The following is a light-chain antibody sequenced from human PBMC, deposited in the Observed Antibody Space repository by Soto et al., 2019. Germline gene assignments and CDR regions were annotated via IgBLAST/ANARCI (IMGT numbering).Light chain of an antibody. V-gene: IGKV1-39*01. CDR3: QQSYSTPRT. Sequence: DIQMTQSPSSLSASVGDRVTITCRASQSISNYLNRYQQKPGKAPELLIYAASSLQSGVPSRFSGSRSGTVFTLTISSLQPEDFATYYCQQSYSTPRTFGQGTKLEIK. CDR1: QSISNY. CDR2: AAS. J-gene: IGKJ2*01.